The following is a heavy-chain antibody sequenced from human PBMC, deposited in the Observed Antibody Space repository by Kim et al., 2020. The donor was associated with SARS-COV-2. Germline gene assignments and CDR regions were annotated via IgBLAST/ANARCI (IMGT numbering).Heavy chain of an antibody. D-gene: IGHD6-19*01. Sequence: ASVKVSCKASGYTFTSYGISWVRQAPGQGLEWMGWISAYNGNTNYAQKLQGRVTMTTDTSTSTAYMELRSLRSDDTAVYYCARDQSSGWYVGPYYYYGMDVWGQGTTVTVSS. CDR3: ARDQSSGWYVGPYYYYGMDV. CDR2: ISAYNGNT. V-gene: IGHV1-18*01. CDR1: GYTFTSYG. J-gene: IGHJ6*02.